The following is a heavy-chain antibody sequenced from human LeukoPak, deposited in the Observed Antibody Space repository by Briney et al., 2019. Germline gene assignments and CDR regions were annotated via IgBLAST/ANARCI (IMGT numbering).Heavy chain of an antibody. CDR2: INPDGSGK. CDR1: GFTFSNYW. V-gene: IGHV3-7*03. Sequence: GGSLRLSRAASGFTFSNYWMNWVRQAPEKGLEWVANINPDGSGKHYVDSMKGRFTISRDNAKNSLRLQMNSLRTEDAAVYYCATGVSTTGGYNWLDSWGQGTLVTVSS. J-gene: IGHJ5*01. CDR3: ATGVSTTGGYNWLDS. D-gene: IGHD5/OR15-5a*01.